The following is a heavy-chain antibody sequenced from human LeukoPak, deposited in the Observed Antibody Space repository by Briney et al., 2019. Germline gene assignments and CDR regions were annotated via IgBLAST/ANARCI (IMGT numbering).Heavy chain of an antibody. Sequence: GGSLRLSCAASGFTFSSYWMSWVRQAPGKGLEWVANIKQDGSEKYYVDSVKGRFTISRDNAKNSLYLQMNSLRAEDTAVYYCAGPKRDGWFDYWGQGTLVTVSS. D-gene: IGHD5-24*01. CDR3: AGPKRDGWFDY. J-gene: IGHJ4*02. CDR2: IKQDGSEK. CDR1: GFTFSSYW. V-gene: IGHV3-7*01.